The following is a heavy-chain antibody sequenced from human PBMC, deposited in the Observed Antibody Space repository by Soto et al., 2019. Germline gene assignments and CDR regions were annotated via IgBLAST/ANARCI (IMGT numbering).Heavy chain of an antibody. CDR2: MNPNSGNT. J-gene: IGHJ2*01. Sequence: QVQLVQSGAEVKKPGASVKVSCKASGYTFTNYDINWVRQATGQGLEWMGRMNPNSGNTGYAQKFQGRVTMTRNTSITTAYMEQSSLRSEDTAVYYCARRPSSGWSWYFDLWGRGTLVTVSS. CDR1: GYTFTNYD. D-gene: IGHD6-19*01. CDR3: ARRPSSGWSWYFDL. V-gene: IGHV1-8*01.